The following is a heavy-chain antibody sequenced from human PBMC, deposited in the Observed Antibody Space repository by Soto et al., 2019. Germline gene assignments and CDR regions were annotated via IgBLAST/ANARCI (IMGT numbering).Heavy chain of an antibody. Sequence: EVQLLESGGGLVQPGGSLRLSCAASGFTFSNYAVTWVRPAPGKGLEWVSTISGSGGSTYYADSVKGRFTISRDNSKNTLYLQMNSLRAEDTAVYYCAKDQGSSWYEIDSWGQGTLVTVSS. CDR2: ISGSGGST. CDR3: AKDQGSSWYEIDS. CDR1: GFTFSNYA. V-gene: IGHV3-23*01. D-gene: IGHD6-13*01. J-gene: IGHJ4*02.